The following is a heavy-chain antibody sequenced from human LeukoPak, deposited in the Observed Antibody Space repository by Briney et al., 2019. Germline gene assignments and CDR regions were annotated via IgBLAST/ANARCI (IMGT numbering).Heavy chain of an antibody. V-gene: IGHV3-33*01. CDR3: ARDRDTAMVFPFDY. CDR1: GFTFSSYV. J-gene: IGHJ4*02. CDR2: IWYDGSNK. Sequence: GGSLRLSCAASGFTFSSYVMHWVRQAPGKGLEWVAVIWYDGSNKNYADSVKGRFTISRDNSKNTLYLQMNSLRADDTAVYYCARDRDTAMVFPFDYWGQGTLVTVSS. D-gene: IGHD5-18*01.